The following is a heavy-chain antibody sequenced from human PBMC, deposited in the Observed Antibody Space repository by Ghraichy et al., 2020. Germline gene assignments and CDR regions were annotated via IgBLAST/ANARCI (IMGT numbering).Heavy chain of an antibody. V-gene: IGHV3-23*01. CDR3: AKVSGSYFRPSDS. CDR2: ISSNGASA. J-gene: IGHJ4*02. Sequence: GGSLRLSCAASGFTFSSYAMSWVRQAPGQGLEWVSGISSNGASAYYADSVKGRFTSSRDNSKNTLYLQRNSLRVEDTAVYYCAKVSGSYFRPSDSWGQGTLVTVSS. D-gene: IGHD1-26*01. CDR1: GFTFSSYA.